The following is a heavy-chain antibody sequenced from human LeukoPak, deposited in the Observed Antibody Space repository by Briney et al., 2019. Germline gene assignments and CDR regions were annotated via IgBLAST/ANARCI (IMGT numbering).Heavy chain of an antibody. CDR3: ARGGGLDV. D-gene: IGHD3-16*01. Sequence: GRSLRLSCAASGFTFSSYAMHWVRQAPGKGLEWVAVISYDGSNKYYADSVKGRVTISRDNSKNTLYLQMSNLRAEDTAVYFCARGGGLDVWGQGATVTVSS. CDR1: GFTFSSYA. CDR2: ISYDGSNK. V-gene: IGHV3-30-3*01. J-gene: IGHJ6*02.